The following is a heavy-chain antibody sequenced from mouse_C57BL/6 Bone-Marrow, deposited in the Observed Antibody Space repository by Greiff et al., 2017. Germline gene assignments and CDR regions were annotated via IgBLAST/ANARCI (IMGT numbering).Heavy chain of an antibody. CDR3: AILLYAF. D-gene: IGHD2-10*01. CDR2: IHPNSGST. V-gene: IGHV1-64*01. J-gene: IGHJ3*01. CDR1: GYTFTRYW. Sequence: QVQLQQPGAELVKPGASVKLSCKASGYTFTRYWMHWVKQRPGQGLEWLGMIHPNSGSTNYNEKLKSKATLTVDKSSSTAYMQLISLTSEDSAVYYCAILLYAFCDRGTLVSGSA.